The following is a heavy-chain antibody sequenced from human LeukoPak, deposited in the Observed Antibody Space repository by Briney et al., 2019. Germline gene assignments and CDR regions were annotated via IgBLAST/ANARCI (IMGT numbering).Heavy chain of an antibody. V-gene: IGHV3-30*03. J-gene: IGHJ4*02. CDR3: ARGDYYDSSGYYPCDY. Sequence: PGGSLRLSCAASGFTFSSYWMHWVRQAPGKGLEWVAVISYDGSNKYYADSVKGRFTISRDNSKNTLYLQMNSLRAEDTAVYYCARGDYYDSSGYYPCDYWGQGTLVTVSS. CDR1: GFTFSSYW. CDR2: ISYDGSNK. D-gene: IGHD3-22*01.